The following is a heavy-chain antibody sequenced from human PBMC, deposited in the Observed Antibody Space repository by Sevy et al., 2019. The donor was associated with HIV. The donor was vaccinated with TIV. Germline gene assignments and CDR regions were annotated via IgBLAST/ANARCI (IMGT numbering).Heavy chain of an antibody. D-gene: IGHD2-8*01. CDR1: GFTFDDYA. V-gene: IGHV3-9*01. Sequence: GGSLRLSCAASGFTFDDYAMHWVRQVAGKGLEWVSGINWNGGTIGYADSVKGRFTISRDNAKRFPYLEMNSLRIEDTAVYYCAKDKVGRSNGWTEPLDYWGQGIQVTVSS. J-gene: IGHJ4*02. CDR2: INWNGGTI. CDR3: AKDKVGRSNGWTEPLDY.